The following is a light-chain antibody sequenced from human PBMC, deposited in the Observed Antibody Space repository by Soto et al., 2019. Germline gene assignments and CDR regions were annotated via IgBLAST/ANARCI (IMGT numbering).Light chain of an antibody. Sequence: EIVLTQSPATLSLSPGERATLSCRASQSLSSNYLAWYQQKPGQAPRLLIYGASNRATGIPDRFSGSGSGTDFTLTISRLEPEDFAVYYCQQYGSSSFTFGQGTKLEIK. J-gene: IGKJ2*01. CDR1: QSLSSNY. CDR2: GAS. V-gene: IGKV3-20*01. CDR3: QQYGSSSFT.